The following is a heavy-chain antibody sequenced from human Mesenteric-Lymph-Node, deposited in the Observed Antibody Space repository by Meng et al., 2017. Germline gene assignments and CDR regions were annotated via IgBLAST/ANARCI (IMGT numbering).Heavy chain of an antibody. J-gene: IGHJ4*02. D-gene: IGHD6-13*01. CDR2: INHSGST. V-gene: IGHV4-34*01. CDR3: ARGGGNSWYIDY. Sequence: QVQLQQRGAGLLKPSETLSFTCAVHGGSFSGYYWSWIRQPPGKGLEWIGEINHSGSTNYNPSLKSRVTISVDTSKNQFSLKLSSVTAADTAVYYCARGGGNSWYIDYWGQGTLVTVSS. CDR1: GGSFSGYY.